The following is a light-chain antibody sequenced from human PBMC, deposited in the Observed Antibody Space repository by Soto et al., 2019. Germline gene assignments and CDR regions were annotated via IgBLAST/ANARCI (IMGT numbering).Light chain of an antibody. J-gene: IGLJ2*01. CDR3: ATWDDSLNGVV. CDR1: SSNIGSNT. CDR2: SDN. V-gene: IGLV1-44*01. Sequence: QSVLTQPPSASGTPGQRVTISCSGSSSNIGSNTVNWFQHLPGAAPRLLIYSDNQRPSGVPDRFAGSKSGTSASLAITGLQSEDAADYYCATWDDSLNGVVFGGGTKLTVL.